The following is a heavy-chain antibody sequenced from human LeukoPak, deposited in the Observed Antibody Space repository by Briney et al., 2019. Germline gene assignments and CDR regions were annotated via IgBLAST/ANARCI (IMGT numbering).Heavy chain of an antibody. J-gene: IGHJ3*02. CDR2: ISGSGGST. V-gene: IGHV3-23*01. CDR1: GFTFSGYG. CDR3: AKRYYDILTGYHDAFDI. D-gene: IGHD3-9*01. Sequence: GGSLRLSCAASGFTFSGYGMSWVRQAPGKGLEWVSAISGSGGSTYYADSVKGRFTISRDNSKNMLYLQMNSLRAEDTAVYYCAKRYYDILTGYHDAFDIWGQGTMVTVSS.